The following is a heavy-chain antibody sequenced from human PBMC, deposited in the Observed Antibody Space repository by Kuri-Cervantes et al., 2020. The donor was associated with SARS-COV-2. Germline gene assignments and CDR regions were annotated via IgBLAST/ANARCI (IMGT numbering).Heavy chain of an antibody. V-gene: IGHV1-8*01. CDR2: MNPNSGNT. CDR1: GGTFDSYG. Sequence: ASVKVSCKASGGTFDSYGIAWVRQAPGQGLEWMGWMNPNSGNTGYAQKFQGRVTMTRNTSISTAYMELSSLRSEDTAVYYCARLREDSSSWYEYYYYGMDVWGQGTTVTVSS. J-gene: IGHJ6*02. D-gene: IGHD6-13*01. CDR3: ARLREDSSSWYEYYYYGMDV.